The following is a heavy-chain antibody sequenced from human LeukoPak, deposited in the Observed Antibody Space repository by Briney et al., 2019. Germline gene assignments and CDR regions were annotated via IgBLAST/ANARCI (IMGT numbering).Heavy chain of an antibody. CDR2: ISAGGGSA. Sequence: GGSLRLACEASGFTFGNYALNWVRQAPGKGLEGVSSISAGGGSAYYADSVRGRFTVSRDPSKNTLYLQMNSLTVATAAVYYCAKSPTGTRYFADFWGQGTLVTVSS. D-gene: IGHD1-1*01. J-gene: IGHJ4*02. V-gene: IGHV3-23*01. CDR3: AKSPTGTRYFADF. CDR1: GFTFGNYA.